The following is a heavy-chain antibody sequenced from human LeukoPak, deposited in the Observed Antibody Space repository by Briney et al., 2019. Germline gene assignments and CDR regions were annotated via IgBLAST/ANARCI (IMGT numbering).Heavy chain of an antibody. V-gene: IGHV1-69*05. D-gene: IGHD2/OR15-2a*01. CDR2: IIPIFGTT. J-gene: IGHJ4*02. CDR3: ARRCNSGTCPFDY. CDR1: GGIFNTYA. Sequence: ASVKVSCKASGGIFNTYAISWVRQAPGQGLEWMGGIIPIFGTTSYAQKFQDRVTIMTDESTSTAYMELSSLRSEDTAVYYCARRCNSGTCPFDYWGQGTLVTVSS.